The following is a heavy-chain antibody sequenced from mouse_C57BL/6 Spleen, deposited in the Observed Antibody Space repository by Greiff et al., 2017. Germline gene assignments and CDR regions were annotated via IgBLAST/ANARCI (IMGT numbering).Heavy chain of an antibody. V-gene: IGHV14-1*01. CDR2: IDPEDGDT. D-gene: IGHD2-1*01. CDR3: TTGYGNYGAWFAY. CDR1: GFNIQDYY. J-gene: IGHJ3*01. Sequence: VQLQQSGAELVRPGASVKLSCTASGFNIQDYYMHWVKQRPEQGLEWIGRIDPEDGDTEYAPKFQGKATMTADTSSNTAYLQLSSLTSEDTAVYYCTTGYGNYGAWFAYWGQGTLVTVSA.